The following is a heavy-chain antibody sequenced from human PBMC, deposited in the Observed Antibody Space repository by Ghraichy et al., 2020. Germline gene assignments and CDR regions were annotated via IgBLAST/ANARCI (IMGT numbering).Heavy chain of an antibody. V-gene: IGHV1-69*13. CDR3: ASHSSSWDTRAYNWFDP. Sequence: SVKVSCKASGGTFSSYAISWVRQAPGQGLEWMGGIIPIFGTANYAQKFQGRVTITADESTSTAYMELSSLRSEDTAVYYCASHSSSWDTRAYNWFDPWGQGTLVTVSS. J-gene: IGHJ5*02. D-gene: IGHD6-13*01. CDR1: GGTFSSYA. CDR2: IIPIFGTA.